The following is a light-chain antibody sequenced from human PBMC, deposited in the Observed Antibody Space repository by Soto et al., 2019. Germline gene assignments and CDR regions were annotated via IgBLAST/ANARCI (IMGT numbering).Light chain of an antibody. Sequence: EIVMTQSPATLSVSPGERATLSCRASQSVSSNLAWYQQKPGQAPRLLIYGASTRATGIPARFSGSGSGTEFSLTISSLQSEDFALYFCQQYNNWPPVTFGQGTKVEIK. J-gene: IGKJ1*01. CDR3: QQYNNWPPVT. CDR2: GAS. V-gene: IGKV3-15*01. CDR1: QSVSSN.